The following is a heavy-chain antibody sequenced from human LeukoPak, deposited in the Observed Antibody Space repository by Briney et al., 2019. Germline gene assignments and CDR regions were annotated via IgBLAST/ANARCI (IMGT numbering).Heavy chain of an antibody. D-gene: IGHD4-11*01. CDR2: ISYDGIDI. V-gene: IGHV3-30*18. CDR3: AKHLFHYRKYNSDYGVLYT. CDR1: GFTFSTYG. J-gene: IGHJ5*02. Sequence: GGFLRLSCAASGFTFSTYGMHWVRQAPGKGLEWVAAISYDGIDIAYADSVRGRFTISRDNSKSTLYLQMSSLRAEDSALYYCAKHLFHYRKYNSDYGVLYTWGQGTLVTVSS.